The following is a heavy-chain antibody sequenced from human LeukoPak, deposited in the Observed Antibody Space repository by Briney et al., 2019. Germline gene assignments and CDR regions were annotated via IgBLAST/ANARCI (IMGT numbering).Heavy chain of an antibody. D-gene: IGHD6-13*01. Sequence: GGSLRLSCAASGFAFSNYWMHWVRQAPGKGLEWVARINTHGSSTNYADSVKGRFTISRDNAKNTLYLQMTSLSAEDTAVYYALASYYYYYMDVWGKGTTVTVSS. J-gene: IGHJ6*03. V-gene: IGHV3-74*01. CDR1: GFAFSNYW. CDR3: LASYYYYYMDV. CDR2: INTHGSST.